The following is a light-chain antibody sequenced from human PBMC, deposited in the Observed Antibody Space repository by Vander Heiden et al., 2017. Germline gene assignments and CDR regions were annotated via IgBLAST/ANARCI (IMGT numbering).Light chain of an antibody. V-gene: IGLV2-14*01. CDR2: EFS. CDR3: SSYSGASGGAV. Sequence: QSVLIQPASVSGSPGQSITISCTGSNTDIGVYNYVSWYQQVPGRTPKLIIYEFSRRPSGVAASFSASKSDNTASMTISGLQAEDEADYYCSSYSGASGGAVFGGGTKLTVL. J-gene: IGLJ2*01. CDR1: NTDIGVYNY.